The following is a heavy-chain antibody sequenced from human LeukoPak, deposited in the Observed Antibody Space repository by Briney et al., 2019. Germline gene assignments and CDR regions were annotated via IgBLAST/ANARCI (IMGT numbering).Heavy chain of an antibody. Sequence: GGSLRLSCAASGFTFSSYAMSWVRRAPGKGLEWVSAISGSGGSTYYADSVKGRFTISRDNSKNTLYLQMNSLRAEDTAVYYCAKGWEDYGAHGGSFDYWGQGTLVTVSS. D-gene: IGHD4-17*01. CDR2: ISGSGGST. V-gene: IGHV3-23*01. CDR3: AKGWEDYGAHGGSFDY. CDR1: GFTFSSYA. J-gene: IGHJ4*02.